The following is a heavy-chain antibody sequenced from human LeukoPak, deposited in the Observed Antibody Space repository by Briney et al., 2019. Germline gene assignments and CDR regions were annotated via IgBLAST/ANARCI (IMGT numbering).Heavy chain of an antibody. J-gene: IGHJ4*02. CDR3: AIIPSSGWSDY. CDR2: MSTSSGYI. Sequence: GGSLRLSCAASGFTFSSYEMNWVRQAPGKGLEWVSSMSTSSGYIYYADSVKGRFTISRDNAKNSVYLQMNSLRAEDTAVYYCAIIPSSGWSDYWGQGTLVTVSS. D-gene: IGHD6-19*01. V-gene: IGHV3-21*01. CDR1: GFTFSSYE.